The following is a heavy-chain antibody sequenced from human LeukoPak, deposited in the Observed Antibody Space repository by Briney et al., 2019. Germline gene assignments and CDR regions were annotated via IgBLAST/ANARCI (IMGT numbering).Heavy chain of an antibody. CDR2: ISYDGSNK. CDR1: GFTFSSYA. V-gene: IGHV3-30*04. J-gene: IGHJ4*02. Sequence: GGSLRLSCAASGFTFSSYAMHWVRQAPGKGLEWVAVISYDGSNKYYADSVKGRFTISRDNSKNTLYLQMNSLRAEDTAVYYCARDRGYLFDYWGQGTLVTVSS. CDR3: ARDRGYLFDY. D-gene: IGHD5-18*01.